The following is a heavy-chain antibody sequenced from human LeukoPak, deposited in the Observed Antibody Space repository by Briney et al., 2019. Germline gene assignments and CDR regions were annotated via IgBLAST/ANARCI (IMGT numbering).Heavy chain of an antibody. CDR3: ARDDYPGSGYNYGCNY. V-gene: IGHV3-74*01. J-gene: IGHJ4*02. CDR1: GFTFSDYW. CDR2: INTDGSTT. Sequence: PGGSLRLSCAASGFTFSDYWMHWVRQAPGKGLVWVSRINTDGSTTTYADSVKGRFTISRDNVKNTLYLQMNSLRAEDTAVYYCARDDYPGSGYNYGCNYWGQGTLVTVSS. D-gene: IGHD5-18*01.